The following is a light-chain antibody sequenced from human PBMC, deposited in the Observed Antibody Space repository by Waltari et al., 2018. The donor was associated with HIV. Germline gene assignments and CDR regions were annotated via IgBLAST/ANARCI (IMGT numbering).Light chain of an antibody. CDR1: SSNIGSNT. J-gene: IGLJ3*02. CDR2: SNS. CDR3: AAWDDSLNGPV. V-gene: IGLV1-44*01. Sequence: QSVLTQPPSASGTPGQRVTISCSGSSSNIGSNTVNWYQQLPGTAPKLLIYSNSHRHSGVPVRFSGSKSGTSASLAISGLQSGDEGDYYCAAWDDSLNGPVFGGGTKLTVL.